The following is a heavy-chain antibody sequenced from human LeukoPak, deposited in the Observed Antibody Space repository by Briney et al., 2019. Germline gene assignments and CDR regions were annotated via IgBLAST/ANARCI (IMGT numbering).Heavy chain of an antibody. CDR3: ARVEGNGLND. V-gene: IGHV4-59*01. Sequence: SGTLSLTCTVSGASISSYYWSWIRQPPGKGLEWIGYIYYSGSTNYNPSLKSRVTISVDTSKNQFSLKLSPVTAADTAAYYCARVEGNGLNDWGQGTLVTVSS. J-gene: IGHJ4*02. CDR2: IYYSGST. CDR1: GASISSYY. D-gene: IGHD2-8*01.